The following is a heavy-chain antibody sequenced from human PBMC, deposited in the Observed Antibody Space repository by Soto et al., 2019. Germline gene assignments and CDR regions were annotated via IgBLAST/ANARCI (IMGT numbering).Heavy chain of an antibody. J-gene: IGHJ6*02. CDR1: GFTFSSYA. V-gene: IGHV3-23*01. D-gene: IGHD3-3*01. Sequence: LRLSCAASGFTFSSYAMSWVRQAPGKGLEWVSAISGSGGSTYYADSVKGRFTISRDNSKNTLYLQMNSLRAEDTAVYYCAKDGGYVLRFLEWSYGMDVWGQGTTVTVS. CDR3: AKDGGYVLRFLEWSYGMDV. CDR2: ISGSGGST.